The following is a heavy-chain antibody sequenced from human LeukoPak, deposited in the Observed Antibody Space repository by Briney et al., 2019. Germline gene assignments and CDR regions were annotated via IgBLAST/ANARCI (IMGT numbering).Heavy chain of an antibody. J-gene: IGHJ4*02. Sequence: ASVKVSCKASGYTFTSYYMHWVRQAPGQGLEWMGIINPSGGSTSYAQKFQGRVTMTRDTSTSTVYMELSSLRSEDTAVYYCARASQRYSYGYFLDYWGQGTLATVSS. D-gene: IGHD5-18*01. CDR3: ARASQRYSYGYFLDY. V-gene: IGHV1-46*01. CDR2: INPSGGST. CDR1: GYTFTSYY.